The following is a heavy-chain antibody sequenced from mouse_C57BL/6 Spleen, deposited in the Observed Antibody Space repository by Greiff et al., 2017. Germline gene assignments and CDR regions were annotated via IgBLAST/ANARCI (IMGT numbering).Heavy chain of an antibody. J-gene: IGHJ3*01. D-gene: IGHD2-3*01. V-gene: IGHV1-18*01. CDR2: INPNNGGT. CDR1: GYTFTDYN. CDR3: ARRRWLLTFAY. Sequence: VQLQQSGPELVKPGASVKIPCKASGYTFTDYNMDWVKQSHGKSLEWIGDINPNNGGTIYNQKFKGKATLTVDKSSSTAYMELRSLTSEDTAVYYCARRRWLLTFAYWGQGTLVTVSA.